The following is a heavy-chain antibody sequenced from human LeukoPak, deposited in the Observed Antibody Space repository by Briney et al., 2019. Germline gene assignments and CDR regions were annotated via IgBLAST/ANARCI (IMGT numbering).Heavy chain of an antibody. CDR3: TRNSGWYGLS. CDR1: GFTFSSYA. V-gene: IGHV3-23*01. D-gene: IGHD6-19*01. CDR2: ISGSGGST. J-gene: IGHJ1*01. Sequence: GGSLRLSCAASGFTFSSYAVSWVRQAPGKGLEWVSAISGSGGSTYYADSVKGRFTISRDNSNNTLFLHLNSLRGEDTAVYYCTRNSGWYGLSWGQGTLVTVSS.